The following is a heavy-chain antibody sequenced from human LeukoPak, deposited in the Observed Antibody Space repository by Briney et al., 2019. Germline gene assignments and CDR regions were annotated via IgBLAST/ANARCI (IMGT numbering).Heavy chain of an antibody. CDR2: IYYSGST. J-gene: IGHJ6*03. Sequence: PSETLSLTCTVSGGSISSYYWSWIRQPPGKGLEWIGYIYYSGSTNYNPSLKSRVTISVDTSKNQFSLKLSSVTAADTAVYYCARVVWPYYYYMDVWGKGTTVTVSS. D-gene: IGHD3-16*01. V-gene: IGHV4-59*01. CDR1: GGSISSYY. CDR3: ARVVWPYYYYMDV.